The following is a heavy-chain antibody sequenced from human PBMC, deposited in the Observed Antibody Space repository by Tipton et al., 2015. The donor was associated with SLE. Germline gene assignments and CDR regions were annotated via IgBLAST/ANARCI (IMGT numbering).Heavy chain of an antibody. D-gene: IGHD3-3*01. CDR1: GFTFTSYS. J-gene: IGHJ4*02. CDR3: AKGFDFWRGTYYFDN. Sequence: SLRLSCAASGFTFTSYSMNWVRQAPGEGLERVSSISGSGGSTYYADSVKGRFTISRDNSKNTLYLQINSLRVDDTAVYYCAKGFDFWRGTYYFDNWGQGTLVTVSS. V-gene: IGHV3-23*01. CDR2: ISGSGGST.